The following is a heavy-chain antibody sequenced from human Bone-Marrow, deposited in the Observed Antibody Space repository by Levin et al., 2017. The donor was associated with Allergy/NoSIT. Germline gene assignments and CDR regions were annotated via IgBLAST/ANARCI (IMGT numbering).Heavy chain of an antibody. Sequence: SETLSLTCAVYGGSFSDYYWNWIRQPPGKGLEWLAEINHRGNTNYNPTLKSRVPIPVATSKTQVSFKLSSVTAADTAVYFCARALNDDNGDYWYFDVWGRGTVVAVSS. D-gene: IGHD3-10*01. V-gene: IGHV4-34*01. CDR2: INHRGNT. CDR1: GGSFSDYY. J-gene: IGHJ2*01. CDR3: ARALNDDNGDYWYFDV.